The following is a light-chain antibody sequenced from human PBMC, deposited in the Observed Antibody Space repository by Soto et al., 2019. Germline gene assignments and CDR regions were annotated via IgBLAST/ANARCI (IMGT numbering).Light chain of an antibody. CDR1: NIGSKS. CDR2: YDS. V-gene: IGLV3-21*04. J-gene: IGLJ2*01. CDR3: QVWDSSSDHVV. Sequence: SYELTQPPSLSEAPGKTARITCGGTNIGSKSVHWYQQKPGQAPVLVIYYDSDRPSGIPERFSGSNSGNTATLTISRVEAGDEADYYCQVWDSSSDHVVFGGGTKLTVL.